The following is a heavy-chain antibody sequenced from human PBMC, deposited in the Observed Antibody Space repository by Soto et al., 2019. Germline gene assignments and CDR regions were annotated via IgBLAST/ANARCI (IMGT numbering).Heavy chain of an antibody. CDR3: ARDLWADYGGNIILV. V-gene: IGHV1-18*01. D-gene: IGHD4-17*01. CDR2: ISAYNGNT. J-gene: IGHJ4*02. CDR1: GYTFTSYG. Sequence: ASVKVSCKASGYTFTSYGIGWVRQAPGQGLEWMGWISAYNGNTNYAQKLQGRVTMTTDTSTSTAYMELRSLRSDDTALYYCARDLWADYGGNIILVWGQGTLVTVSS.